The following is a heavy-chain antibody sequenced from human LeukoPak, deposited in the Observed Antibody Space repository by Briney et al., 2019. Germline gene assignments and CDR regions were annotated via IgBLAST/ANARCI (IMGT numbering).Heavy chain of an antibody. CDR1: GFTFISYW. V-gene: IGHV3-7*05. Sequence: LSGGSLRLSCAASGFTFISYWMSWVRQAPGKGVEWVANINQDGSDKYYVGSVKGRFTISRDNAKKSLYLQMNSLRVGDTAVFYCARDRHNSSCPEDFWGQGTLVTVSS. J-gene: IGHJ4*02. CDR3: ARDRHNSSCPEDF. CDR2: INQDGSDK. D-gene: IGHD2-21*01.